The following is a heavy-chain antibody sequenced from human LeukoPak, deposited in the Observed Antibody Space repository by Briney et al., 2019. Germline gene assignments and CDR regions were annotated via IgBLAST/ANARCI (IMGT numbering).Heavy chain of an antibody. CDR1: GGSISSGSYY. D-gene: IGHD6-19*01. J-gene: IGHJ4*02. CDR2: IYTSGST. V-gene: IGHV4-61*02. CDR3: ARVDGGWYYFDY. Sequence: SETLSLTCTVSGGSISSGSYYWSWIRQPAGKGLEWIGRIYTSGSTNYNPSLKSRVTISVDTSKNQFSLKLSSVTAADTAVYYCARVDGGWYYFDYWGQGTLVTVSS.